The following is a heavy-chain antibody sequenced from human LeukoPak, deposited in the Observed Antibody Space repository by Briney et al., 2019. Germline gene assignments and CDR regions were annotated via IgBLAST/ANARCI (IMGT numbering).Heavy chain of an antibody. V-gene: IGHV3-7*03. CDR2: IKPDGREQ. J-gene: IGHJ4*02. D-gene: IGHD3-10*01. CDR3: AKWYYYGSGSYYSY. Sequence: PGGSLRLSCAASGFTFSSYWMTWVRQAPGKGLEWLANIKPDGREQSYVDSVKGRFTISRDNAKNSLYLQMNSLSAEDTAVYYCAKWYYYGSGSYYSYWGQGTLVTVSS. CDR1: GFTFSSYW.